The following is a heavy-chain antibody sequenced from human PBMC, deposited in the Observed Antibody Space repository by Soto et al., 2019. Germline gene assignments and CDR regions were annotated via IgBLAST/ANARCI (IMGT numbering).Heavy chain of an antibody. J-gene: IGHJ6*02. CDR2: ISYDGSNK. V-gene: IGHV3-30*18. Sequence: QVQLVESGGGVVQPGRSLRLSCAASGFTFSSYGMHWVRQAPGKGLEWVAVISYDGSNKYYADSVKGRFTISRDNSKNTLYLQMNSLRAEDTAVYYCAKEKSGYDWIFYYYGMDVWGQGTTVTVSS. D-gene: IGHD5-12*01. CDR3: AKEKSGYDWIFYYYGMDV. CDR1: GFTFSSYG.